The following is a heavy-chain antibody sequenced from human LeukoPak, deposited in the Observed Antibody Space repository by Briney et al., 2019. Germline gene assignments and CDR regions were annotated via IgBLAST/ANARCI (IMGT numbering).Heavy chain of an antibody. CDR3: AKGSLGSWYYFDY. CDR2: FSRSGRDT. Sequence: GSLRLSCAASGFTFGSSAMSWVRQAPGKGPEWVSTFSRSGRDTYYADSVKGRFTIFRDNSKNTLYLQMNSLRAEDTAVYYCAKGSLGSWYYFDYWGQGTLVTVSS. J-gene: IGHJ4*02. V-gene: IGHV3-23*01. CDR1: GFTFGSSA. D-gene: IGHD6-13*01.